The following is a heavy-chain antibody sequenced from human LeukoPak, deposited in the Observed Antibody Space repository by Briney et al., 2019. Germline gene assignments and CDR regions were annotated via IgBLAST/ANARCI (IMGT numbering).Heavy chain of an antibody. D-gene: IGHD5-18*01. CDR2: ISTGGSGT. CDR3: AKGNTANRNPNFDY. J-gene: IGHJ4*02. V-gene: IGHV3-23*01. Sequence: GGSLRLSCAASGFTFSSYAMSWVRQAPGKGPEWVSAISTGGSGTYYADSVKGRFTISRDNSKNTLYLQMNSLRAEDTAVYYCAKGNTANRNPNFDYWGQGTLVTVSS. CDR1: GFTFSSYA.